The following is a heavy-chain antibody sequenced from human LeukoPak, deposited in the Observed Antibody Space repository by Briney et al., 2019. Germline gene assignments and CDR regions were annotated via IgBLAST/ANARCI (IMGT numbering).Heavy chain of an antibody. D-gene: IGHD3-10*01. V-gene: IGHV3-33*01. Sequence: GGSLRLPCAASGFTFSSYGMHWVRQAPGKGLEWVAVIWYDGSNKYYADSVKGRFTISRDNSKNTLYLQMNSLRAEDTAVYYCARDRDAFDIWGQGTMVTVSS. CDR1: GFTFSSYG. J-gene: IGHJ3*02. CDR3: ARDRDAFDI. CDR2: IWYDGSNK.